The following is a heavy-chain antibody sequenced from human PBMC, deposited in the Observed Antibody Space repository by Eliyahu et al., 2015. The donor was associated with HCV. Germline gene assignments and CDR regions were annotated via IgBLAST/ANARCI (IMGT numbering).Heavy chain of an antibody. CDR2: ISGSGGST. CDR3: AKTFLGLGGDY. J-gene: IGHJ4*02. V-gene: IGHV3-23*01. Sequence: EVQLLESGGGLVQPGGSLRLSCXASGFTFSSYAMSWVRQAPGXGLEWVSAISGSGGSTYYADXVKGRFTISRDNSKNTLYLQMNSLRAEDTAVYYCAKTFLGLGGDYWGQGTLVTVSS. D-gene: IGHD2/OR15-2a*01. CDR1: GFTFSSYA.